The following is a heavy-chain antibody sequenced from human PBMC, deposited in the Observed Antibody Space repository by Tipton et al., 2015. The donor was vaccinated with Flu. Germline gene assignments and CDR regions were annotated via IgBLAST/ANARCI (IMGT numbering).Heavy chain of an antibody. CDR2: IYYSGST. J-gene: IGHJ4*02. CDR3: ARGGATGEDYFDH. Sequence: LRLSCTVSGGSISSGGYYWSWIRQHPGKGLEWIGYIYYSGSTYYNPFLKSRVTISVDTSKNQFSLKLSSVTAADTAVYYCARGGATGEDYFDHWGQGTLVTVSS. D-gene: IGHD5-12*01. V-gene: IGHV4-31*03. CDR1: GGSISSGGYY.